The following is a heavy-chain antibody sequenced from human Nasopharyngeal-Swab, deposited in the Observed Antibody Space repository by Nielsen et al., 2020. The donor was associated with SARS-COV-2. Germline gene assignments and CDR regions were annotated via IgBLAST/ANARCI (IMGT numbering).Heavy chain of an antibody. D-gene: IGHD3-9*01. J-gene: IGHJ4*02. Sequence: GGSLRLSFAASGFTFTDYVMNWARQAPGKGLEWVSSISTTSDYNYYADSVKGRFTISRDNARNSLHLQMHSLRAEDTAVYYCVRDGYFDWSFGYWGQGTLVTVSS. V-gene: IGHV3-21*01. CDR1: GFTFTDYV. CDR3: VRDGYFDWSFGY. CDR2: ISTTSDYN.